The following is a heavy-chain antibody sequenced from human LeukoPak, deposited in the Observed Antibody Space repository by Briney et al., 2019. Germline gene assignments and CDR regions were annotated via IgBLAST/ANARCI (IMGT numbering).Heavy chain of an antibody. Sequence: PGGSLRLSCAASGFTFSSYSMNWVRQAPGKGLEWFSSISSSSYIYYADSVKGRFTISRDNAKNSLYLQMNSLRAEDTAVYYCARDPPATIFGVVIHFDYWGQGTLVTVSS. J-gene: IGHJ4*02. CDR2: ISSSSYI. CDR3: ARDPPATIFGVVIHFDY. V-gene: IGHV3-21*01. D-gene: IGHD3-3*01. CDR1: GFTFSSYS.